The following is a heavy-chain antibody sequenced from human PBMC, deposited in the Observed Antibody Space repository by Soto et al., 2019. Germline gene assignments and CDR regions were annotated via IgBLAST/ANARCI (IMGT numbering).Heavy chain of an antibody. CDR1: GFTFSSYA. CDR2: ISYDGSNK. Sequence: QVQLVESGGGVVQPGRSLRLSCAASGFTFSSYAMHWVRQAPGKGLEWVAVISYDGSNKYYADSVKGRFTISRDNSKNTLYLQMNSLRAEDTAVYYCARGYYRPWIQLWLRSAIWVYWGQGTLVTVSS. D-gene: IGHD5-18*01. V-gene: IGHV3-30-3*01. J-gene: IGHJ4*02. CDR3: ARGYYRPWIQLWLRSAIWVY.